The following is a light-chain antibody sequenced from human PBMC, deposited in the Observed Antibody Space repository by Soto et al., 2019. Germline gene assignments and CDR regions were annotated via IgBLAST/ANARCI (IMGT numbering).Light chain of an antibody. CDR1: SSNIGSNT. Sequence: QSVLTQPPSASGTPGQRVTSSCSGSSSNIGSNTVNWYQQLPGTAPKLLIYSNNQRPSGVPDRFSGSKSGTSASLAISGLQSEDEADYYCAARADSRDVFGTGTKLTVL. CDR3: AARADSRDV. CDR2: SNN. J-gene: IGLJ1*01. V-gene: IGLV1-44*01.